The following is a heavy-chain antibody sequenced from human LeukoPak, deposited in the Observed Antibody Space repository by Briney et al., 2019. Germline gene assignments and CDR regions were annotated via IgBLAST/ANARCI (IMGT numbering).Heavy chain of an antibody. V-gene: IGHV3-23*01. CDR2: IGGSGDST. J-gene: IGHJ4*02. Sequence: GGSLRLSCAASGFTFSSYAMSWVRQAPGKGLEWVSAIGGSGDSTYYADSVKGRFTISRDNSKNTLYLQMNSLRADDTAVYYCAKDTPSCYFDYWGQGTLVTVSS. CDR3: AKDTPSCYFDY. CDR1: GFTFSSYA.